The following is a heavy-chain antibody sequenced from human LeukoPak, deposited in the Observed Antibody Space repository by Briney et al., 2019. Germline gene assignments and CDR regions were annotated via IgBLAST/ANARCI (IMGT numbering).Heavy chain of an antibody. V-gene: IGHV4-39*01. J-gene: IGHJ4*02. D-gene: IGHD3-3*01. CDR1: GGSISSSSYY. Sequence: PSETLSLTCTVSGGSISSSSYYWGWIRQPPGKGLEWIGSIYYSGSTYYNPSLKSRVTISVDTSKNQFSLKLSSVTAADTAVYYCARGRTEYYDFWSGKSPRLREYDYWGQGTLVTVSS. CDR2: IYYSGST. CDR3: ARGRTEYYDFWSGKSPRLREYDY.